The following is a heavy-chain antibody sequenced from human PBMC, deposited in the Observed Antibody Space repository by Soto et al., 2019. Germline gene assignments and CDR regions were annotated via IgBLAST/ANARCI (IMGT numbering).Heavy chain of an antibody. Sequence: QVPLVQSGPELKKPGASVKVSCKASGYTSTNYGFIWVRQAPGQGLEWMGLITVYNGQTTYAQKFQDRVTVTTDTSTSTAFMELRSLRSDDTAVYFCATYGERLHSWGHGTLVSVSS. J-gene: IGHJ5*01. V-gene: IGHV1-18*01. CDR1: GYTSTNYG. D-gene: IGHD4-17*01. CDR2: ITVYNGQT. CDR3: ATYGERLHS.